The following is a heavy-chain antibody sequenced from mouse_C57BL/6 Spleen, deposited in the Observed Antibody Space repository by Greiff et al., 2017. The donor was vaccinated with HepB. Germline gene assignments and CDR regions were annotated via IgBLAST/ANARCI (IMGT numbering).Heavy chain of an antibody. CDR1: GYAFSSSW. J-gene: IGHJ2*01. CDR3: ARSLYYYGSSYVGNYFDY. V-gene: IGHV1-82*01. Sequence: VQLQQSGPELVKPGASVKISCKASGYAFSSSWMNWVKQRPGKGLEWIGRIYPGDGDTNYNGKFKGKATLTADKSSSTAYMQLSSLTSEDSAVYFCARSLYYYGSSYVGNYFDYWGQGTTLTVSS. CDR2: IYPGDGDT. D-gene: IGHD1-1*01.